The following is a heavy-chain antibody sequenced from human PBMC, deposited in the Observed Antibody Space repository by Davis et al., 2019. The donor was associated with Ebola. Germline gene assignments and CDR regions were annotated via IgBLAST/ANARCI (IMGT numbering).Heavy chain of an antibody. D-gene: IGHD4-11*01. Sequence: GESLKISCAASGFTVSDNYMSWVRQAPGKGLEWVSVIFSGGSTHYADSVKGRFTISRDNSMGTLSLQMNSLRPEDTAVYYCARDWQYDYWGQGTLVTVSS. CDR1: GFTVSDNY. J-gene: IGHJ4*02. CDR3: ARDWQYDY. CDR2: IFSGGST. V-gene: IGHV3-53*05.